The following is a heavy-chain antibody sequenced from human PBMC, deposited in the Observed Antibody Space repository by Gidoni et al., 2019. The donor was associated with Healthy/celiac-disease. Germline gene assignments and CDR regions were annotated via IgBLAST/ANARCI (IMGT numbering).Heavy chain of an antibody. CDR3: ARVLRGRLYYYYGMDV. D-gene: IGHD5-12*01. J-gene: IGHJ6*02. CDR2: INHSGST. Sequence: QVQLQQWGAGLLKPSETLSLTCAVYCGSFSGYYWSWIRQPPGKGLEWIGEINHSGSTNYNPSLKSRVTISVDTSKNQFSLKLSSVTAADTAVYYCARVLRGRLYYYYGMDVWGQGTTVTVSS. CDR1: CGSFSGYY. V-gene: IGHV4-34*01.